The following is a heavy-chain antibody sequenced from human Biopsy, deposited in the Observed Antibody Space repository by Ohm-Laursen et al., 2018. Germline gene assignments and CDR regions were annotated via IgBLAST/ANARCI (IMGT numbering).Heavy chain of an antibody. CDR3: ARWRGNSGIATIYYYGMDV. Sequence: SLRLSCAASGFTLSSYSMNWVRQTPGKGLEWVSTISRSSDNKYYVDSVKGRFTISRDNAKNSLYLQMNSLRAEDTAVYYCARWRGNSGIATIYYYGMDVWGQGTTVTVSS. J-gene: IGHJ6*02. CDR2: ISRSSDNK. D-gene: IGHD3-10*01. V-gene: IGHV3-21*01. CDR1: GFTLSSYS.